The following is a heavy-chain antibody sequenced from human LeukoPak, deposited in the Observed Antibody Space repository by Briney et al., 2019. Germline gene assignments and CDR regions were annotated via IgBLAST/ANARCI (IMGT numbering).Heavy chain of an antibody. CDR2: IYHSGST. Sequence: SETLSLTCAVSGYSISSGYYWGWIRQPPGKGLEWIGIIYHSGSTYYNPSLKSRVTIRVDTSTNHVSLKLSSVTAADPAVYYCATHTFYAGSGREDWGQGTLVTVSS. CDR1: GYSISSGYY. J-gene: IGHJ4*02. D-gene: IGHD3-10*01. V-gene: IGHV4-38-2*01. CDR3: ATHTFYAGSGRED.